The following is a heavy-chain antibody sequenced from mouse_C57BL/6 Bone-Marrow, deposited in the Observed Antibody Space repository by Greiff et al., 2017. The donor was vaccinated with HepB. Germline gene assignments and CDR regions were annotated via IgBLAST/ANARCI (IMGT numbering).Heavy chain of an antibody. CDR1: GFTFSSYG. V-gene: IGHV5-6*01. Sequence: EVKVVESGGDLVKPGGSLKLSCAASGFTFSSYGMSWVRQTPDKRLEWVATISSGGSYTYYPDSVKGRFTISRDNAKNTLYLQMSSLKSEDTAMYYCARTSGYYYGSSCDYGGQGTTLTVSS. J-gene: IGHJ2*01. D-gene: IGHD1-1*01. CDR3: ARTSGYYYGSSCDY. CDR2: ISSGGSYT.